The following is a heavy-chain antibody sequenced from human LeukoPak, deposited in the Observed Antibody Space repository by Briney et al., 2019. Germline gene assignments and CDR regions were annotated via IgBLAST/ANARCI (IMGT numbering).Heavy chain of an antibody. Sequence: GSLRLSCAASGFTFSSYWMSWIRQPPGKGLEWIGYIYYSGSTNYNPSLKSRVTISVDTSKNQFSLKLSSVTAADTAVYYCAREGSVYSSGWGRIDYWGQGTLVTVSS. CDR2: IYYSGST. CDR3: AREGSVYSSGWGRIDY. V-gene: IGHV4-59*01. D-gene: IGHD6-19*01. J-gene: IGHJ4*02. CDR1: GFTFSSYW.